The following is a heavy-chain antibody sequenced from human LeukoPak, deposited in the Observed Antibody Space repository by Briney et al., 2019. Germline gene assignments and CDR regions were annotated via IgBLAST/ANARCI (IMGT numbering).Heavy chain of an antibody. CDR2: IFHSGST. CDR1: GGSVSSGSYY. CDR3: ARDRGYSGYDYHYYGMDV. J-gene: IGHJ6*02. D-gene: IGHD5-12*01. Sequence: PSETLSLTCTVSGGSVSSGSYYWSWVRQPPGKRLEWIGYIFHSGSTNYNPSLKSRVTISVDTSKNQFSLKLSSVTAADTAVYYCARDRGYSGYDYHYYGMDVWGQGTTVTVSS. V-gene: IGHV4-61*01.